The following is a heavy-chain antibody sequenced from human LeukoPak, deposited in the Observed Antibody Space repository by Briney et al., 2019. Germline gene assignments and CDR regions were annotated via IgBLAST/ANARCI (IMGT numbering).Heavy chain of an antibody. D-gene: IGHD6-13*01. CDR1: GYTFTGYY. CDR3: ARGQQLSDY. J-gene: IGHJ4*02. V-gene: IGHV1-8*03. Sequence: ASVKVSCKASGYTFTGYYMHWVRQAPGQGLEWMGWINPNSGNTGYAQKFQGRVTITRNASISTAYMELSSLRSEDTAVYYCARGQQLSDYWGQGTLVTVSS. CDR2: INPNSGNT.